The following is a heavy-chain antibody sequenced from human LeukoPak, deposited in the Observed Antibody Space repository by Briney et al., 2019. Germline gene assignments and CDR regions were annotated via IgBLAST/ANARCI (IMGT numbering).Heavy chain of an antibody. CDR1: GGSISSSNYY. CDR2: IYYSGTT. Sequence: SETLSLTCTVSGGSISSSNYYWGWVREPRGKGLEWIGSIYYSGTTFYKPALKSRVTISVDTSKNLFSLKLSSVTAADTAVYYCAGEITSSCHHWGQGTLVTVSS. J-gene: IGHJ1*01. V-gene: IGHV4-39*01. D-gene: IGHD1-14*01. CDR3: AGEITSSCHH.